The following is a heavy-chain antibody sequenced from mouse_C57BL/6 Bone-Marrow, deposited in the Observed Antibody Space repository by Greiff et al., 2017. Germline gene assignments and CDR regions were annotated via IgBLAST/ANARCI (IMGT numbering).Heavy chain of an antibody. J-gene: IGHJ1*03. D-gene: IGHD3-3*01. Sequence: EVKLQESGPGLVKPSQSLSLTCSVTGYSITSGYYWNWIRQFPGNKLEWRGYISYDGSNNYNPSLKNRISITLDTSKNQFFLKLNSVTTEDTATYYWARGGWASYWYFDVWGTGTTVTVSS. CDR3: ARGGWASYWYFDV. V-gene: IGHV3-6*01. CDR2: ISYDGSN. CDR1: GYSITSGYY.